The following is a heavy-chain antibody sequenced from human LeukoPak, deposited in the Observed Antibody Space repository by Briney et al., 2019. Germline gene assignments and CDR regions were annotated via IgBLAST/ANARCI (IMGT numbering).Heavy chain of an antibody. V-gene: IGHV3-23*01. D-gene: IGHD3-22*01. Sequence: GGSLRLSCAASGFTFSSYWMSWVRQAPGTGLEWVSSIPGSGGATYYADSVRGRFSISRDSSKNTVYLQMNSLRDEDTAVYYCARARPWDSSRSYYFGMDVWGHGTTVTVSS. CDR1: GFTFSSYW. CDR2: IPGSGGAT. J-gene: IGHJ6*02. CDR3: ARARPWDSSRSYYFGMDV.